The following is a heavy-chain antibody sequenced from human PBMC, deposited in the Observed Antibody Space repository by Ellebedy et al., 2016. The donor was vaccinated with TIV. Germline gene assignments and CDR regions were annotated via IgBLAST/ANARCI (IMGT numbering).Heavy chain of an antibody. J-gene: IGHJ3*02. CDR3: ARAGVGVTFVLSAFDI. Sequence: AASVKVSCKASGYTFTTYAMHWVRQAPGQRLEWMGWSNAGNGNTKYSQKFQGRVTITRDTSASTAYMELSSLRSEDTAVYYCARAGVGVTFVLSAFDIWGQGTMVTVSS. V-gene: IGHV1-3*01. CDR1: GYTFTTYA. CDR2: SNAGNGNT. D-gene: IGHD1-26*01.